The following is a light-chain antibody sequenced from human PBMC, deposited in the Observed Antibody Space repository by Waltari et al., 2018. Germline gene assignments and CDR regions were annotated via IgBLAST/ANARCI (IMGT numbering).Light chain of an antibody. CDR1: RDINNN. V-gene: IGKV1-39*01. Sequence: CQAIRDINNNLDGYQRNPGKAPDLLIFAVYTLQSGVPSRFSGRGSGTEFTLTISSLQPEDSATYYCQQSYTMPMYTFGQGTKLEIK. J-gene: IGKJ2*01. CDR3: QQSYTMPMYT. CDR2: AVY.